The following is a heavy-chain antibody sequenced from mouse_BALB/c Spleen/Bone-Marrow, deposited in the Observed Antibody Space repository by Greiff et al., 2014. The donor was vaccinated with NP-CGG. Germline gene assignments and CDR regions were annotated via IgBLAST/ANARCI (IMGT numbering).Heavy chain of an antibody. V-gene: IGHV14-3*02. CDR2: IDPANGNT. Sequence: EVQLQQSGAELVKPGASVKLSCTASGFNIKDTYMHWVKQRPEQGLEWIGRIDPANGNTKYDPKSQGKATITADTSSNTAYLQLSSLTSEDTAVYYCARGLLQYYYGMDYWGQGTSVTVSS. D-gene: IGHD2-3*01. CDR3: ARGLLQYYYGMDY. CDR1: GFNIKDTY. J-gene: IGHJ4*01.